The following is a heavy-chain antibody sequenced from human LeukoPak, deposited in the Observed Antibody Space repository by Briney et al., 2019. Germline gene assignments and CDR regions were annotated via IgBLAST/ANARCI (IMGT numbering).Heavy chain of an antibody. CDR3: AGGGGSGSYYKRDWFDP. J-gene: IGHJ5*02. V-gene: IGHV1-8*01. Sequence: GASVKVSCKASGYTFTSYDINWVRQATGQGLEWMGWMNPNSGNTGYAQKFQGRVTMTRNTSISTAYMELSSLRSEDTAVYYCAGGGGSGSYYKRDWFDPWGQGTLVTVSS. CDR2: MNPNSGNT. CDR1: GYTFTSYD. D-gene: IGHD3-10*01.